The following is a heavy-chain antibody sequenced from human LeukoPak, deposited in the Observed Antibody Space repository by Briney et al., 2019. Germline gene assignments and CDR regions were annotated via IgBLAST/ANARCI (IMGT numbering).Heavy chain of an antibody. J-gene: IGHJ5*02. CDR3: ARGSSNIPARNNWFDP. Sequence: PGGSLRLSCAASGFTFSSYEVNWVHQAPGKGLEWVSYISSSCSTIYYADSVKGRFTISRDNAKNSLYLQMNSLRAEDTAVYYCARGSSNIPARNNWFDPWGQGTLVTVSS. CDR1: GFTFSSYE. V-gene: IGHV3-48*03. CDR2: ISSSCSTI. D-gene: IGHD6-6*01.